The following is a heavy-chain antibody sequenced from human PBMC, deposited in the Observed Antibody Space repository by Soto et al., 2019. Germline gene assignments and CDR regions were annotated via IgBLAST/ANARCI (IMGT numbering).Heavy chain of an antibody. D-gene: IGHD2-8*01. CDR1: GYTFTSYG. CDR3: ARVGAKYCTNGVCSPIRSFDYYYGMDV. V-gene: IGHV1-18*01. Sequence: ASVKVSCKASGYTFTSYGISWVRQAPGQGLEWMGWISAYNGNTNYAQKLQGRVTMTTDTSTSTAYMELRSLRSDDTAVYYCARVGAKYCTNGVCSPIRSFDYYYGMDVWGQGTKVTVSS. J-gene: IGHJ6*02. CDR2: ISAYNGNT.